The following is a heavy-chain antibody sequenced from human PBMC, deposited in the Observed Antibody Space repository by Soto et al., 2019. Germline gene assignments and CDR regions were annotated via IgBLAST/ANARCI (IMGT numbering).Heavy chain of an antibody. V-gene: IGHV1-69*01. J-gene: IGHJ6*02. CDR2: IIPIFGTA. D-gene: IGHD2-15*01. Sequence: QVQLVQSGAEVKKPGSSVKVSCKASGGTFSSYAISWVRQAPGQGLEWMGGIIPIFGTANYAQKFQGRVTITADESTSTAYMELSSLRSEDTAVYYCATRLFPQGVVVVVVGGYYYGMDVWGQGTTVTVSS. CDR1: GGTFSSYA. CDR3: ATRLFPQGVVVVVVGGYYYGMDV.